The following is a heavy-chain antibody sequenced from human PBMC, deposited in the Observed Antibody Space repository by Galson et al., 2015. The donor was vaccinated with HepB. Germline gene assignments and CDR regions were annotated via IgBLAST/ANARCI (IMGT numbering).Heavy chain of an antibody. CDR2: IYYSGST. J-gene: IGHJ4*02. CDR3: ARRSNGDCSGGTCSFDY. CDR1: GGSISSSSYY. Sequence: SETLSLTCTVSGGSISSSSYYWGWIRQPPGKGLEWIGSIYYSGSTYYNPSLKSRVTISVDTSKNQFSLKLSSVTAADTAVYYCARRSNGDCSGGTCSFDYWGQGTLVTVSS. D-gene: IGHD2-15*01. V-gene: IGHV4-39*01.